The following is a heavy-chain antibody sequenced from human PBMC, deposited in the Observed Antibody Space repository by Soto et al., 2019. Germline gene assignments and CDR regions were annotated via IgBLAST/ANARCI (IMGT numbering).Heavy chain of an antibody. J-gene: IGHJ3*01. V-gene: IGHV6-1*01. CDR2: TYYRSKWFY. CDR1: GDSVSSKSAA. Sequence: PSQTLSLTCVISGDSVSSKSAAWNWIRQSPSGGLEWLGRTYYRSKWFYDYAVSVKSRVTVNPDTSKNQFSLQLNSVTPEDTAVYYCVRTNDFYDTVAPFDLWGQGTVVTVSS. D-gene: IGHD3-22*01. CDR3: VRTNDFYDTVAPFDL.